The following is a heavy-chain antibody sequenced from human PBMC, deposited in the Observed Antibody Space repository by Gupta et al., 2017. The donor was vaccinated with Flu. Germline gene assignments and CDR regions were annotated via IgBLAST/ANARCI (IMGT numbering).Heavy chain of an antibody. CDR1: GYNLPDLY. V-gene: IGHV1-2*02. D-gene: IGHD1-26*01. CDR3: GRVGTILSLDY. CDR2: INPDTGVA. Sequence: VQLVQSGAEVKKPGASVKVSCKAVGYNLPDLYIHWVRQAPGQGLEWMGYINPDTGVANYAQKFQGRVTMTRDTSVNTAYMELTELTSDDTAVYYCGRVGTILSLDYWGQGTLVSVSS. J-gene: IGHJ4*02.